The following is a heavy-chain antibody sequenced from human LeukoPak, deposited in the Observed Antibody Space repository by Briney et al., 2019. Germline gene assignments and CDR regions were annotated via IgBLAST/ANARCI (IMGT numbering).Heavy chain of an antibody. CDR2: IKQDGGEK. D-gene: IGHD3-10*01. Sequence: PGGSLRLSCAASGFTFSSHWMNWVRQAPGKGLEWVANIKQDGGEKYSVDSVKGRFTISRDNAKNSLYLQINSLRAEDTAVYYCARDQGSGSRAFDIWGQGTMVTVSS. CDR1: GFTFSSHW. CDR3: ARDQGSGSRAFDI. V-gene: IGHV3-7*03. J-gene: IGHJ3*02.